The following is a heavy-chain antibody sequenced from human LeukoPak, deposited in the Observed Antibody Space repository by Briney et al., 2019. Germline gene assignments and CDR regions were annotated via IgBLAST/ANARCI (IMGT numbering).Heavy chain of an antibody. Sequence: SETLSLTCTVSGGSISSFYWNWIRQPAGKGLEWIGRIYTSGSTNYNPSLKSRVTMSVDTSKNQFSLKLSSVTAADTAVYNCAREVDSSGYYYESFFDYWGQGTLVTVSS. D-gene: IGHD3-22*01. J-gene: IGHJ4*02. CDR1: GGSISSFY. V-gene: IGHV4-4*07. CDR3: AREVDSSGYYYESFFDY. CDR2: IYTSGST.